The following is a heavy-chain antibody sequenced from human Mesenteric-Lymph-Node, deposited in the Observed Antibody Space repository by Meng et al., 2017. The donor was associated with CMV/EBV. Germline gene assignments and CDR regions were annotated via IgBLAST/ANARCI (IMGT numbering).Heavy chain of an antibody. CDR1: GFSLSTSGVG. V-gene: IGHV2-5*02. Sequence: QITLKESGPTLVKPTQTPTLTCTFSGFSLSTSGVGVGWIRQPPGKALEWLALNYWDDDKRYSPSLKSRLTITKDTSKNQVVLTMTNMDPVDTATYYCAHSSGIAAAGPFYFDYWGQGTLVTVSS. CDR3: AHSSGIAAAGPFYFDY. D-gene: IGHD6-13*01. CDR2: NYWDDDK. J-gene: IGHJ4*02.